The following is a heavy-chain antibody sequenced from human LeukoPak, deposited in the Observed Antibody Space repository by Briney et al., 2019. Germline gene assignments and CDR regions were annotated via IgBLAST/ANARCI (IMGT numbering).Heavy chain of an antibody. CDR1: GYTFTGYY. V-gene: IGHV1-2*02. J-gene: IGHJ5*02. CDR3: ARDLYQLLPLYWFDP. CDR2: INPNSGGT. D-gene: IGHD2-2*01. Sequence: SVKVSCKASGYTFTGYYMHWVRQAPEQGLEWMGWINPNSGGTNYAQKFQGRVTMTRDTSISTAYMELSRLRSDDTAVYYCARDLYQLLPLYWFDPWGQGTLVTVSS.